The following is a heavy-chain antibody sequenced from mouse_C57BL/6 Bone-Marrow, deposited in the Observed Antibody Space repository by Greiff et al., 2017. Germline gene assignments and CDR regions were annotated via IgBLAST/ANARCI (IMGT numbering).Heavy chain of an antibody. CDR1: GFTFSSYG. Sequence: EVKLMESGGDLVKPGGSLKLSCAASGFTFSSYGMSWVRQTPDKRLEWVATISSGGSYTYYPDSVKGRFTISRDNAKNTLYLQMSSLKSEYTAIYSCARHMGLLLFFAYWGQGTLVTVSA. J-gene: IGHJ3*01. V-gene: IGHV5-6*01. D-gene: IGHD2-3*01. CDR3: ARHMGLLLFFAY. CDR2: ISSGGSYT.